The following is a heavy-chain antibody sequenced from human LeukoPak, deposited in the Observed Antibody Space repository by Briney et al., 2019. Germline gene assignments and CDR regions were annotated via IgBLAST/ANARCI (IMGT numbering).Heavy chain of an antibody. CDR1: GFTFSSYA. V-gene: IGHV3-30-3*01. CDR3: ASITGTTPN. CDR2: ISYDGSNK. D-gene: IGHD1-20*01. J-gene: IGHJ4*02. Sequence: GGSLRLSCAASGFTFSSYAMHWVRQAPGKGLEWVAVISYDGSNKYYADSVKGRFTISRDNSKNTLYPQMNSLRAEDTAVYYCASITGTTPNWGQGTLVTVSS.